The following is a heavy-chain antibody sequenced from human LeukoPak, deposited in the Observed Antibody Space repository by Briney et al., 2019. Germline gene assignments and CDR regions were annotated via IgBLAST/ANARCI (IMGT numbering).Heavy chain of an antibody. CDR1: GYTFTSYG. CDR3: ARGDNWFDP. Sequence: ASVKVSCKTSGYTFTSYGISWVRQAPGQGLEWMGWISAYNGNTNYAQKFQGRVTMTRNTSISTAYMELSSLRSEDTAVYYCARGDNWFDPWGQGTLVTVSS. V-gene: IGHV1-18*01. CDR2: ISAYNGNT. J-gene: IGHJ5*02.